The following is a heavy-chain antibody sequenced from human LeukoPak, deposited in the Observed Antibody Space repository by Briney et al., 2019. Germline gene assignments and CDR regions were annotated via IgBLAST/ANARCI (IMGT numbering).Heavy chain of an antibody. CDR1: GGSITSSIYF. D-gene: IGHD4-23*01. J-gene: IGHJ4*02. V-gene: IGHV4-39*01. CDR2: IYYSGST. CDR3: ARRDDHGGYIHY. Sequence: SETLSLTCAVSGGSITSSIYFWGWLRHPPGRGLEWIGSIYYSGSTYYNPSLKSRGTISIDTSTNQLSLKLTSATAAETALYYCARRDDHGGYIHYWGQGTMVTVSS.